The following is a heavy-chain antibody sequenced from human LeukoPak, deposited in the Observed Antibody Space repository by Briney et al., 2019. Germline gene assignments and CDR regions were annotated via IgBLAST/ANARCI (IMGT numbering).Heavy chain of an antibody. Sequence: GASVKVSCKASGYTFTSYGISWVRQAPGQGLEWMGWISAYNGNTNYAQKLQGRVTMTTDTSTSTAYMELRSLRSDDTAVYYYARSNNMVATSPFDYWGQGTLVTVSS. J-gene: IGHJ4*02. V-gene: IGHV1-18*01. CDR3: ARSNNMVATSPFDY. D-gene: IGHD5-12*01. CDR1: GYTFTSYG. CDR2: ISAYNGNT.